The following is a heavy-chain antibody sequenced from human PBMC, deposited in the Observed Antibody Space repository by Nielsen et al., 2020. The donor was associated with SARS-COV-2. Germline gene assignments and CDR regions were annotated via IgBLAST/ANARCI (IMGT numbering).Heavy chain of an antibody. J-gene: IGHJ5*02. CDR3: ATARYCSRTSCSAGTDMFDP. Sequence: GGSLRLSCVASGFTFSKAWMSWVRQAPGKGLEWVARIKSKIDGGTTDYAAPVKDRFSISRDDSKNTVYLDMSSLRTEDTAVYYCATARYCSRTSCSAGTDMFDPWGQGTQVIVSS. CDR2: IKSKIDGGTT. V-gene: IGHV3-15*01. D-gene: IGHD2-2*01. CDR1: GFTFSKAW.